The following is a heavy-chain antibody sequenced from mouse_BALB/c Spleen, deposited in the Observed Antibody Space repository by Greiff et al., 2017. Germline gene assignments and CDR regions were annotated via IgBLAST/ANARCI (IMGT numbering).Heavy chain of an antibody. V-gene: IGHV14-3*02. CDR1: GFNIKDNY. J-gene: IGHJ2*01. D-gene: IGHD1-1*01. Sequence: EVQLQQSGAELVKPGASVKLSCTASGFNIKDNYMHWVKQRPEQGLEWIGRIDPANGNTNYDPKFQGKATITADTSSNTAYLQLSSLTSEDTAVYYCARFRHYYVSSQLDYWGQGTTLTVSS. CDR2: IDPANGNT. CDR3: ARFRHYYVSSQLDY.